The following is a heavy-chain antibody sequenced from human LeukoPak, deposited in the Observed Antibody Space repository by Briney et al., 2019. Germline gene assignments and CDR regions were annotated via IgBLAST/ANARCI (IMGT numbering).Heavy chain of an antibody. J-gene: IGHJ6*03. CDR1: GGSFSGYY. CDR3: ARALSLYYYYYMDV. V-gene: IGHV4-59*01. CDR2: IYYSGST. Sequence: PSETLSLTCAVYGGSFSGYYWSWIRQPPGKGLEWIGYIYYSGSTNYNPSLKSRVTISVDTSKNQFSLKLSSVTAADTAVYYCARALSLYYYYYMDVWGKGTTVTVSS.